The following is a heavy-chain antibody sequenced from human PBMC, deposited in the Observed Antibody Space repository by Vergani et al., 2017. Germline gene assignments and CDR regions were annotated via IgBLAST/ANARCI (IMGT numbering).Heavy chain of an antibody. J-gene: IGHJ6*02. Sequence: QVQLQESGPGLVKPSETLSLTCTVSGGSISSYYWSWIRQPPGKGLEWIGYIYYSGSTNYNPPLKSRVTISVDTSKNQFSLKLSSVTAADTAVYYCARVRGTPNYYYYYGMDVWGQGTTVTVSS. V-gene: IGHV4-59*01. D-gene: IGHD2-15*01. CDR2: IYYSGST. CDR3: ARVRGTPNYYYYYGMDV. CDR1: GGSISSYY.